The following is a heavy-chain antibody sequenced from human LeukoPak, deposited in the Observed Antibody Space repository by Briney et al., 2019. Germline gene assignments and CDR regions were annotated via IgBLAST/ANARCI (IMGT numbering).Heavy chain of an antibody. CDR2: IYYSGST. J-gene: IGHJ6*03. V-gene: IGHV4-59*01. CDR3: ARVGTPVTASPYYYYYMDV. CDR1: GGSISSYY. Sequence: SETLSLTCTVSGGSISSYYWSWIRQPPGKGLEWIGYIYYSGSTNYNPSLKSRVTISVDTSKNQFSLKLSSVTAADTAVYYCARVGTPVTASPYYYYYMDVWGKGTTVTISS. D-gene: IGHD2-21*02.